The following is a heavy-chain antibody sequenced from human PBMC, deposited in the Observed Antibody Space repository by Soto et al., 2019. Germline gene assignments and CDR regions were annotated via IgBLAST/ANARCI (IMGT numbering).Heavy chain of an antibody. CDR3: ARDLSGYNWFDP. J-gene: IGHJ5*02. CDR2: IYYSGST. V-gene: IGHV4-59*01. CDR1: GGSISSYY. Sequence: SETLSLTCTVSGGSISSYYWSWIRQPPGKGLEWIGYIYYSGSTNYNPSLKSRVTISVDTSKNQFSLKLSSVTAADTAVYYCARDLSGYNWFDPWGQGTLVTVSS. D-gene: IGHD5-12*01.